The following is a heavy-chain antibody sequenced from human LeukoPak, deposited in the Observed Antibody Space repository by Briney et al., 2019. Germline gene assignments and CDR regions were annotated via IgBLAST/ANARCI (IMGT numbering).Heavy chain of an antibody. Sequence: GASVKVSCKASGYTFTSYGISWVRQAPGQGLEWMGWISAYNGNTNYAQKLQGRVTMTTDTSTSTGYMELRSLRSDGTAVYYCAIAVVYSGNDYWGQGTLVTVSS. CDR1: GYTFTSYG. V-gene: IGHV1-18*01. CDR2: ISAYNGNT. J-gene: IGHJ4*02. D-gene: IGHD1-26*01. CDR3: AIAVVYSGNDY.